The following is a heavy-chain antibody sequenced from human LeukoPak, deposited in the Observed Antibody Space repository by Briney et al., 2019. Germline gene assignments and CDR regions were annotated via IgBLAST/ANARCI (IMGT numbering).Heavy chain of an antibody. D-gene: IGHD4-11*01. CDR1: GGSFSGYY. CDR3: ARFKGTTVTTD. V-gene: IGHV4-34*01. CDR2: INHSGST. Sequence: SETPSLTCAVYGGSFSGYYWSWIRQPPGKGLEWIGEINHSGSTNYNPSLKSRVTISVDTSKNQFSLKLSSVTAADTAVYYCARFKGTTVTTDWGQGTLVTVSS. J-gene: IGHJ4*02.